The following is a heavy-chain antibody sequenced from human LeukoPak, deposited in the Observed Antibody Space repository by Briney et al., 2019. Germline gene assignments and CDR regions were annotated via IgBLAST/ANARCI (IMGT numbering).Heavy chain of an antibody. CDR1: GGSFSCYY. D-gene: IGHD5-24*01. CDR3: ARGDGYYPDY. CDR2: INHSGST. V-gene: IGHV4-34*01. J-gene: IGHJ4*02. Sequence: SGPLSLPFAVYGGSFSCYYWSWVRQPPGKGREWIGEINHSGSTNYNPSLKSRVTISVDTSKNQFSLKLSSVTAADTAVYYCARGDGYYPDYWGQGTLVTVSS.